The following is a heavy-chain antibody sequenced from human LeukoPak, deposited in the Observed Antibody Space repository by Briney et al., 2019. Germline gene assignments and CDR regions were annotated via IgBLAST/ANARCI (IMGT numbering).Heavy chain of an antibody. J-gene: IGHJ4*02. Sequence: EASVKVSCKASGYTFTSYGISWVRQAPGQGLEWMGWISAYSGNTNYAQKLQGRVTMTTDTSTSTAYMELRSLRSDDTAVYYCARDVGPGGWYCFDYWGQGTLVTVSS. CDR3: ARDVGPGGWYCFDY. V-gene: IGHV1-18*01. D-gene: IGHD6-19*01. CDR1: GYTFTSYG. CDR2: ISAYSGNT.